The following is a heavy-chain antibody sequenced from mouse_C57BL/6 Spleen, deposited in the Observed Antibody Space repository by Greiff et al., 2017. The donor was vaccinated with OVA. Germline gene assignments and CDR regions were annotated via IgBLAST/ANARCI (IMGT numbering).Heavy chain of an antibody. J-gene: IGHJ4*01. D-gene: IGHD1-1*01. CDR2: IDPSDSYT. Sequence: QVQLKEPGAELVMPGASVKLSCKASGYTFTSYWMHWVKQRPGQGLEWIGEIDPSDSYTNYNQKFKGKSTLTVDKSSSTAYMQLSSLTSEDSAVYYCAGGSSPYYYAMDYWGQGTSVTVSS. V-gene: IGHV1-69*01. CDR1: GYTFTSYW. CDR3: AGGSSPYYYAMDY.